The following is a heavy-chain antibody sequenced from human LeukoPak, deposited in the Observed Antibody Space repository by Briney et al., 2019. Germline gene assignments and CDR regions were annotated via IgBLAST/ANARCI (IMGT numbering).Heavy chain of an antibody. CDR1: GYSISSGYY. Sequence: SETLSLTCTVSGYSISSGYYWGWIRQPPGKGLEWIGSIYHSGSTYYNPSLKSRVTISVDTSRNQFSLKLASVTAADTAIYYCAKGAGGFSYYNWFDPWGQGTLVTVSS. D-gene: IGHD5-18*01. V-gene: IGHV4-38-2*02. CDR3: AKGAGGFSYYNWFDP. CDR2: IYHSGST. J-gene: IGHJ5*02.